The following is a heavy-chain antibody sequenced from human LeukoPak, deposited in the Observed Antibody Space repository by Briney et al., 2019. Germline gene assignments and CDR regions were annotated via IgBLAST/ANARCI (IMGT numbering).Heavy chain of an antibody. V-gene: IGHV3-33*01. CDR3: ARYSEDAFDI. CDR2: ILSDGSKE. D-gene: IGHD2-15*01. J-gene: IGHJ3*02. CDR1: GFTFSSYG. Sequence: GGSLRLSCAASGFTFSSYGMHWVRQAPGKGLEWVAVILSDGSKEFYTDSVKGRFTISRDNAKDSLYLQMNSLRAEDTAVYYCARYSEDAFDIWGQGTMVTVSS.